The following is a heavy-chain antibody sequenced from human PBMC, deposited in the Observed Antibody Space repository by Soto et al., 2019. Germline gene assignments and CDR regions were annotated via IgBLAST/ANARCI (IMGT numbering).Heavy chain of an antibody. CDR2: IYPGDSDT. J-gene: IGHJ4*02. D-gene: IGHD6-13*01. Sequence: GESLKISCQGSGYIFTTYWIGWVRQMPGKGLEWMGIIYPGDSDTRYSPSFQGQVTISADKSISTAYLQWSSLKASDTAMYYCARHEGSSWYPPFDYWGQGTLVTVSS. CDR3: ARHEGSSWYPPFDY. CDR1: GYIFTTYW. V-gene: IGHV5-51*01.